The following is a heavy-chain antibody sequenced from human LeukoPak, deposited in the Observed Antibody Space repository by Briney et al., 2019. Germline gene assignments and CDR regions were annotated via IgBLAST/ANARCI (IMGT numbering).Heavy chain of an antibody. CDR2: IYYSGST. CDR3: ARVVRGDGVAAAGFLLDY. J-gene: IGHJ4*02. V-gene: IGHV4-39*07. CDR1: GGSISSGGYY. D-gene: IGHD6-13*01. Sequence: MPSETLSLTCTVSGGSISSGGYYWSWIRQPPGKGLEWIGSIYYSGSTYYNPSLKSRVTISVDTSKNQFSLKLSSVTAADTAVYYCARVVRGDGVAAAGFLLDYWGQGTLVTVSS.